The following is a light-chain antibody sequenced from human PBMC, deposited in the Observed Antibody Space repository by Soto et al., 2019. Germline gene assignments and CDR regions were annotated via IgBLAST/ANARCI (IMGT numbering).Light chain of an antibody. J-gene: IGKJ1*01. Sequence: DVVVPPSPLALPVTLGQPASISCRSTPILVDSDGHTYLTWLQQRPGQSPRRLIYKVSNRDSGVTDGFSGSGSGTDFTLKISGVEAEDVGVYYCLHGTHWPWTLGQGTQVEIK. CDR3: LHGTHWPWT. CDR1: PILVDSDGHTY. V-gene: IGKV2-30*01. CDR2: KVS.